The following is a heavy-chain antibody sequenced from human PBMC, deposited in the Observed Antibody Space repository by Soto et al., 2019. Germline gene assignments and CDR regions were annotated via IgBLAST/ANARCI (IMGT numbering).Heavy chain of an antibody. CDR3: ASFGITGTTTTRRFDY. J-gene: IGHJ4*02. CDR2: INPNSGGT. D-gene: IGHD1-7*01. V-gene: IGHV1-2*02. Sequence: ASVQVSCKASGYTFTGYYMHWVRQAPGQGLEWMGWINPNSGGTNYAQKFQGRVTMTRDTSISTAYMELSRLRSDDTAVYYCASFGITGTTTTRRFDYWGQGTLVTVSS. CDR1: GYTFTGYY.